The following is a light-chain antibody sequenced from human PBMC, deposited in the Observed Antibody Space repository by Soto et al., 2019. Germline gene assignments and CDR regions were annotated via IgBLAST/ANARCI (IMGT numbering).Light chain of an antibody. V-gene: IGLV1-44*01. CDR2: SNN. J-gene: IGLJ2*01. Sequence: QSVLTQPPSASGTPGQRVTISCSGSSSNIGSNTVNWYQQLPGTAPKLLIYSNNQRPSGVPDRFSGSKSGTSASLAISGLQSEDEADYYCPAWEYSLNGHVVFGGGTKVTVL. CDR3: PAWEYSLNGHVV. CDR1: SSNIGSNT.